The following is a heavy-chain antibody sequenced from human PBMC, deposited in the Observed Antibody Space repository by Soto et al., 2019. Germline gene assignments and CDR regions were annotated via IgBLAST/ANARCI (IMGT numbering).Heavy chain of an antibody. D-gene: IGHD6-6*01. V-gene: IGHV5-10-1*01. CDR3: ARHDGDSSSSGLYYYYGMDV. J-gene: IGHJ6*02. CDR1: GYSFTSYW. Sequence: GESLKISCKGSGYSFTSYWISWVRQMPGKGLEWMGRIDPSDSYTNYSPSFQGHVTISADKSISTAYLQWSSLKASDTAMYYCARHDGDSSSSGLYYYYGMDVWGQGTTVTVSS. CDR2: IDPSDSYT.